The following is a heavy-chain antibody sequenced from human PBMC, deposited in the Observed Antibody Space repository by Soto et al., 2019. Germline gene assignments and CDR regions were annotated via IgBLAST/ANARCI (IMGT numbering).Heavy chain of an antibody. CDR2: IYYSGST. D-gene: IGHD1-1*01. J-gene: IGHJ6*01. Sequence: PSETLSLTCTVSGGSISSVGYYCSWIRQHPGKGLEWIGYIYYSGSTYYNPSLKSRVTISVDTSKNQFSLKLSSVTAADTAVYFCAREMPTMNYYYYGMDVWGQGTTVT. CDR1: GGSISSVGYY. CDR3: AREMPTMNYYYYGMDV. V-gene: IGHV4-31*03.